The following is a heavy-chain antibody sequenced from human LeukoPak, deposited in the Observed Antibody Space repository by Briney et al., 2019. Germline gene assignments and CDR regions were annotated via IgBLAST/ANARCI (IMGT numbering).Heavy chain of an antibody. CDR3: ARESRYYYTFDY. Sequence: PGGSLRLSCAASAFTFSSYGMNWVRQAPGKGLEWVSSISSGSSYIYYADSVKGRFTISRDNAKNSLYLQMNSLRAEDTAVYYCARESRYYYTFDYWGQGTLVIVSS. D-gene: IGHD2/OR15-2a*01. CDR1: AFTFSSYG. V-gene: IGHV3-21*01. CDR2: ISSGSSYI. J-gene: IGHJ4*02.